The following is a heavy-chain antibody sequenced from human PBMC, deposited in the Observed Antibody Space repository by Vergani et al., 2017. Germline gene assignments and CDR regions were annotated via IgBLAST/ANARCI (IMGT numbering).Heavy chain of an antibody. CDR1: GGSLSGNS. D-gene: IGHD2-21*02. J-gene: IGHJ3*02. CDR3: ARNPYCGGDCYSDSFDI. Sequence: QVQLQESGPGLVKPSETLSLTCTVSGGSLSGNSWTWIRQPPGKGLEWFGYIYYSGSTNYNPSLKSRVTISVDTSKNQFSLNLSSVTAADTAVYYCARNPYCGGDCYSDSFDIWGQGTMVTVSS. CDR2: IYYSGST. V-gene: IGHV4-59*01.